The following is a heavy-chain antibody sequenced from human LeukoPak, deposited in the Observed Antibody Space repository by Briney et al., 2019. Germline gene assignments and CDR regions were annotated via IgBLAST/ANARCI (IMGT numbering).Heavy chain of an antibody. CDR3: ASRGRQTTGFDY. CDR2: IYYSGST. Sequence: SETLSLTCTVSGGSVSSGSYYWSWIRQPPGKGLEWIGYIYYSGSTNYNPSLKSRVTISVDTSKNQFSLKLSSVTAADTAVYYCASRGRQTTGFDYWGQGTLVTVPS. J-gene: IGHJ4*02. CDR1: GGSVSSGSYY. D-gene: IGHD3-10*01. V-gene: IGHV4-61*01.